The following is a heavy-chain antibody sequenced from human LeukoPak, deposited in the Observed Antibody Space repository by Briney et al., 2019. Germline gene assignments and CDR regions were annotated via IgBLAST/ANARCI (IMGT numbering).Heavy chain of an antibody. CDR1: GFTFSSYA. J-gene: IGHJ4*02. Sequence: TGGSLRLSCAASGFTFSSYAMHWVRQAPGKGLEWVAVISYDGSNKYYADSVKGRFTISRDNSKNTLYLQMNSLRAEDTAVYYCVRDGMGAIVYDYWGQGTLVTVSS. V-gene: IGHV3-30-3*01. CDR2: ISYDGSNK. CDR3: VRDGMGAIVYDY. D-gene: IGHD2-15*01.